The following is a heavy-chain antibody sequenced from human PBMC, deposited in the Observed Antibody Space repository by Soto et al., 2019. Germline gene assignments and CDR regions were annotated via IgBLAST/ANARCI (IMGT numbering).Heavy chain of an antibody. J-gene: IGHJ5*02. CDR2: IYYSGST. CDR1: GGSISSSSYY. D-gene: IGHD1-1*01. CDR3: ARHNQYTWFDP. Sequence: QLQLKESGPGLVKPSETLSLTCTVSGGSISSSSYYWGWIRQPPGKGLEWIGSIYYSGSTYYKPSLQSSVTISVDTSKNQFSLTLSSVTAADPAVYYCARHNQYTWFDPWGQGTLVSVSS. V-gene: IGHV4-39*01.